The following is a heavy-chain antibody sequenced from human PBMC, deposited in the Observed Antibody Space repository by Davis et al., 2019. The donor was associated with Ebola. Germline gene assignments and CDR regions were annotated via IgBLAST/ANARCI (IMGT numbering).Heavy chain of an antibody. CDR3: ARVGAVAHNWFDP. CDR2: ISSSSSYI. J-gene: IGHJ5*02. V-gene: IGHV3-21*01. D-gene: IGHD6-19*01. Sequence: GESLKISCAASGFILCDYYMNWVRQAPGKGLEWVSSISSSSSYIYYADSVKGRFTISRDNAKNSLYLQMNSLRAEDTAVYYCARVGAVAHNWFDPWGQGTLVTVSS. CDR1: GFILCDYY.